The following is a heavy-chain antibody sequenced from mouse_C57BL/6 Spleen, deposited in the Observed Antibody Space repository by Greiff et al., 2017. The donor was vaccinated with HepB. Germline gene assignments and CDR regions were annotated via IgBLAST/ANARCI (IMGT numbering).Heavy chain of an antibody. Sequence: QVQLQQPGAELVMPGASVKLSCKASGYTFTSYWMHWVKQRPGQGLEWIGEIYPSDSYTNYNQKFKGKSTLTVDKSSSTAYMQLSSLTSEDSAVYYCAIVKYYGYDSMDYWGQGTSVTVSS. D-gene: IGHD2-4*01. J-gene: IGHJ4*01. CDR2: IYPSDSYT. V-gene: IGHV1-69*01. CDR3: AIVKYYGYDSMDY. CDR1: GYTFTSYW.